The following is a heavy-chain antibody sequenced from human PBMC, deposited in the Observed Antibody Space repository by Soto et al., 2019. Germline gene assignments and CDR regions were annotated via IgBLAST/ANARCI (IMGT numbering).Heavy chain of an antibody. CDR1: GGSISSYY. CDR2: IYYSGST. CDR3: ARGGGSSGSFDY. Sequence: PSETLSLTCTVSGGSISSYYWSWIRQPPGKGLEWIGYIYYSGSTNYNPSLKSRVTISVDTSKNQFSLKLSSVTAADTAVYYCARGGGSSGSFDYWGQGTLVTVSS. D-gene: IGHD6-6*01. J-gene: IGHJ4*02. V-gene: IGHV4-59*01.